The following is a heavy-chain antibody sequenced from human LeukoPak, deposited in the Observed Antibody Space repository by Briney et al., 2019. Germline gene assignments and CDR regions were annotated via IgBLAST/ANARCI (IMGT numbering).Heavy chain of an antibody. CDR2: INHSGST. CDR3: AGSSGYYYRFDY. Sequence: SETLSLTCAVYGGSFSGYYWSWIRQPPGKGLEWIGEINHSGSTNYNPSLKSRVTISVDTSKNQFSLKLSSVTAADTAVYYCAGSSGYYYRFDYWGQGTLVTVSS. D-gene: IGHD3-22*01. V-gene: IGHV4-34*01. CDR1: GGSFSGYY. J-gene: IGHJ4*02.